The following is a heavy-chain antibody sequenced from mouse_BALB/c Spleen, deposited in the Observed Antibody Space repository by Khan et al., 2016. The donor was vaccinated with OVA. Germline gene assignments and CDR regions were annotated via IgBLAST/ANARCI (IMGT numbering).Heavy chain of an antibody. V-gene: IGHV14-3*02. J-gene: IGHJ4*01. CDR3: TRTEIHYYGSYAMDY. D-gene: IGHD1-2*01. CDR1: GFNIKDTY. CDR2: IDPEFGNT. Sequence: VQLKQSGAELVKPGASVKLSCTASGFNIKDTYIHWVKQRPEQGLEWIGRIDPEFGNTKYDPKFQDKATIFADTSSNTAYLHLSSLTSEDTAVYFCTRTEIHYYGSYAMDYWGQGTSVTVSS.